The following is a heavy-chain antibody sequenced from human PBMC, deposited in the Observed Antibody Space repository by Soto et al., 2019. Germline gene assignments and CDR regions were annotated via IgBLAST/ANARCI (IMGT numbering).Heavy chain of an antibody. CDR3: AKGGGSAPFADDYYYGRDV. V-gene: IGHV3-23*01. CDR1: GFTFSSYA. CDR2: ISGSGGST. D-gene: IGHD2-15*01. J-gene: IGHJ6*02. Sequence: EVQLLESGGGLVQPGGSLRLSCAASGFTFSSYAMSWVRQAPGKGLEWVSAISGSGGSTYYADSVKGRFTISRDNSKNPLYLQMNSLRAEDTAVYYCAKGGGSAPFADDYYYGRDVWGQGTTVTVSS.